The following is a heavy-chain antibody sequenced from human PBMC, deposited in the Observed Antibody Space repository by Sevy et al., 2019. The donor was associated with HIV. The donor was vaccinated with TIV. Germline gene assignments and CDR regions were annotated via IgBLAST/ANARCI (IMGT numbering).Heavy chain of an antibody. D-gene: IGHD1-26*01. Sequence: ASVKVSCKVSGYTLTELSVHWVRQAPGKGLEWMGGFDPEDGETIYAQKFQGRVTMTEDTSTDTAYMELSSLRSEDTAVYYCATAPLIVGATPDAFDIWGQGTMVTVSS. CDR1: GYTLTELS. J-gene: IGHJ3*02. CDR3: ATAPLIVGATPDAFDI. CDR2: FDPEDGET. V-gene: IGHV1-24*01.